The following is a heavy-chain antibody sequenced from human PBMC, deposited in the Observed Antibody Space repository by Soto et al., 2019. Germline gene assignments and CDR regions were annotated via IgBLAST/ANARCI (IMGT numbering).Heavy chain of an antibody. Sequence: QVQLQESGPGLVKPSETLSLSCTVSDGSLSPNYWSWIRQPPGKGLEWIGYIYYAGTTTYNPSLKSRVTISLETPKNEVSLKLTSVTAADTAVYYCARLGRFYQALDSWGPGTLVTVSS. J-gene: IGHJ4*02. CDR3: ARLGRFYQALDS. V-gene: IGHV4-59*08. CDR1: DGSLSPNY. D-gene: IGHD2-2*01. CDR2: IYYAGTT.